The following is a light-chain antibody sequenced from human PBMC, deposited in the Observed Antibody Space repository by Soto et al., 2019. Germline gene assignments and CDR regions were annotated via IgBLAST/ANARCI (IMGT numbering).Light chain of an antibody. Sequence: DIVMTQSPDSLAVSLGERATINCKSSQSVLYSSSNKNYLAWYQQKPGQPPKLLICWASTRESGVPDRFSGSGSGTDFTLTISSLQAEDVAVYYCQQYYSTPLTFGGGTKVEIK. J-gene: IGKJ4*01. V-gene: IGKV4-1*01. CDR2: WAS. CDR3: QQYYSTPLT. CDR1: QSVLYSSSNKNY.